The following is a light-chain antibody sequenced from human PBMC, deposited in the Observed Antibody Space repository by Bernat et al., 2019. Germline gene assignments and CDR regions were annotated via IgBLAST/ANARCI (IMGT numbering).Light chain of an antibody. V-gene: IGKV1-39*01. CDR2: AAS. CDR1: QSISSY. J-gene: IGKJ5*01. Sequence: DIQMTQSPSSLSASVGDRVTITCRASQSISSYLIWYQQKPGKAPKVLIYAASSLQSGVPSRFSGSGSGTDFTFTISSLQPEDFATYYCQQSYSSPRTFGQGTRLEIK. CDR3: QQSYSSPRT.